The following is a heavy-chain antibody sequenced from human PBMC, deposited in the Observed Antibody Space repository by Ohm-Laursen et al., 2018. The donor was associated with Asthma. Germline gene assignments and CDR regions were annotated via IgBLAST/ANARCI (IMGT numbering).Heavy chain of an antibody. J-gene: IGHJ6*02. CDR1: GFTFSTYW. D-gene: IGHD6-6*01. V-gene: IGHV3-74*01. CDR3: AKDVGSSIAAPTAYGMDV. CDR2: VYGDGSNT. Sequence: SLRLSCTASGFTFSTYWMHWVRQAPGKGLVWVSRVYGDGSNTIYADSVKGRFTISRDNAKNTLYLQMNSLRAEDTAVYYCAKDVGSSIAAPTAYGMDVWGQGTTVTVSS.